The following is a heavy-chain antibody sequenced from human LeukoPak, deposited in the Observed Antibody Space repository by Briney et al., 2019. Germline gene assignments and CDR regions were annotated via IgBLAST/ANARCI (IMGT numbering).Heavy chain of an antibody. CDR1: GGSMSSGSYY. J-gene: IGHJ4*02. V-gene: IGHV4-61*02. CDR3: AREWGNAGLFDY. Sequence: SQTLSLTCTVSGGSMSSGSYYWSWIRQPAGKGLEWIGRIYTSGGTKYNPSVESRVTISVDTPKNQFSLKPNSVTAADTAVYYCAREWGNAGLFDYWGQGTLVTVSS. D-gene: IGHD1-26*01. CDR2: IYTSGGT.